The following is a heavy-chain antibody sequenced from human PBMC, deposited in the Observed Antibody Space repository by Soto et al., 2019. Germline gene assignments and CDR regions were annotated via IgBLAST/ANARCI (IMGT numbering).Heavy chain of an antibody. Sequence: GGSLRLSCAASGFKFSSYAMSWVRQAPGKGLEWVSLISATGGGTYYADSVKGRFTISRDNSDNTLYLQVHSLRAEDTAVYYCAKDRRAGGNCAFYFDFWGQGAQVTVSS. J-gene: IGHJ5*01. CDR2: ISATGGGT. CDR1: GFKFSSYA. CDR3: AKDRRAGGNCAFYFDF. D-gene: IGHD3-16*01. V-gene: IGHV3-23*01.